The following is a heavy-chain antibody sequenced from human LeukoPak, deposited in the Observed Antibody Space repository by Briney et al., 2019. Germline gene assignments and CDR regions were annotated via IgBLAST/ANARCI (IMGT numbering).Heavy chain of an antibody. Sequence: ASVKVSCKASGGTFSSYEISRVRQAPGQGLEWMGWMNPNSGNTGYAQKFQGRVTMTRNTSISTAYMDLSSLRSDDTAVYYCARGGGTEWLLVPFEYWGQGTLVTVSS. CDR3: ARGGGTEWLLVPFEY. V-gene: IGHV1-8*02. J-gene: IGHJ4*02. CDR1: GGTFSSYE. CDR2: MNPNSGNT. D-gene: IGHD3-22*01.